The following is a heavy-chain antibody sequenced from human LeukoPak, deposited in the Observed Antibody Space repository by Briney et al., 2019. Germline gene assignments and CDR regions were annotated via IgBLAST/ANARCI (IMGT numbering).Heavy chain of an antibody. Sequence: SETLSLTCTVSGGSISSSSYYWGWIRQPPGKGLEWIGRIYTSGSTNYNPSLKSRVTMSVDTSKNQFSLKLSSVTAADTAVYYCARAPGFYDSSGYHPWGQGTLVTVSS. D-gene: IGHD3-22*01. CDR1: GGSISSSSYY. CDR3: ARAPGFYDSSGYHP. CDR2: IYTSGST. J-gene: IGHJ5*02. V-gene: IGHV4-61*05.